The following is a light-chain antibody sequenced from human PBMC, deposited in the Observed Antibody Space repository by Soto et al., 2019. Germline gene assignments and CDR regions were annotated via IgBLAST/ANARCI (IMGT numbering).Light chain of an antibody. CDR1: QDISNY. V-gene: IGKV1-33*01. CDR3: QQYYNLPRT. J-gene: IGKJ1*01. Sequence: DIQMTQSPSSLSASVGDRVTITCQASQDISNYLNWYQQKPGKAPKLLIYDASTLETGVPSRFSGSESGTDFNFTISSMQHEDIATDYCQQYYNLPRTFRQGTKVEIK. CDR2: DAS.